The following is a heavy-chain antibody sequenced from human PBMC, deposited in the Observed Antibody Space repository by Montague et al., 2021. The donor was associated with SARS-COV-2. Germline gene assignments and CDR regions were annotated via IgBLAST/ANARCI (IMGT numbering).Heavy chain of an antibody. Sequence: SETLSLTCTVSGVSVTDYYWSWIRQPPGKGLEWVGDVLYNKGTNFNPSLKSRVAISVDTSKNQFSLRLTSVTAADTAFYYWVGHPHYDGLNDPPDFWDQGTLVTVSS. CDR3: VGHPHYDGLNDPPDF. J-gene: IGHJ4*02. CDR2: VLYNKGT. D-gene: IGHD3-16*01. CDR1: GVSVTDYY. V-gene: IGHV4-59*08.